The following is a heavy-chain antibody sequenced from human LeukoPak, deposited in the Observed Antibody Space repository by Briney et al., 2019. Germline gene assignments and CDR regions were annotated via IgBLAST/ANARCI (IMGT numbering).Heavy chain of an antibody. J-gene: IGHJ5*02. D-gene: IGHD3-22*01. CDR2: INHSGST. CDR1: GGSFSGYY. CDR3: ARPYYYDSSGYYYH. V-gene: IGHV4-34*01. Sequence: SETLSLTCAVYGGSFSGYYWSWIRQPPGKGLEWIGEINHSGSTNYNPSLKSRVTISVDTSKNQFSPKLSSVTAADTAVYYCARPYYYDSSGYYYHWGQGTLVTVSS.